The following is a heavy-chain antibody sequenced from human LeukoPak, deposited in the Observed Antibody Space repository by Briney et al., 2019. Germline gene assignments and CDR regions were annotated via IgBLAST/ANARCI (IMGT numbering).Heavy chain of an antibody. V-gene: IGHV3-7*03. CDR1: GFTFSTYW. J-gene: IGHJ4*02. CDR2: IKQDGSET. D-gene: IGHD5-24*01. CDR3: AKVGSGLENYFDY. Sequence: GGSLRLSCAASGFTFSTYWMSWVRQAPGKGLEWVANIKQDGSETYYVDSVKGRFTITRDNAENSLYLQMNSLRAEDTALYYCAKVGSGLENYFDYWGQGTLVTVSS.